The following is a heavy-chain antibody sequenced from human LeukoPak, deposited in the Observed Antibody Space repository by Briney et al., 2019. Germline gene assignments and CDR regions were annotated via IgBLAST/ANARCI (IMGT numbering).Heavy chain of an antibody. CDR2: ISIFSSTI. Sequence: PGGSLRLSCAASGFTFNSYHFNWVRQAPGKGLEWVSYISIFSSTIYYADSVKGRLTISRDDAKNSVYLQMNSLRAEDTAVYYCARTHERDLDYWGQGTLVTVSS. V-gene: IGHV3-48*01. J-gene: IGHJ4*02. CDR3: ARTHERDLDY. CDR1: GFTFNSYH.